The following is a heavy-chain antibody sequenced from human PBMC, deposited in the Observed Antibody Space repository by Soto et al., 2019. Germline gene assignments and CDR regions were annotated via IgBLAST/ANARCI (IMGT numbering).Heavy chain of an antibody. CDR3: ARHSKPSVGVAGTNFDY. CDR2: IYYSGST. D-gene: IGHD6-19*01. Sequence: PSETLSLTCTVSGGSISSSSYYWGWIRQPPGKGLEWIGSIYYSGSTYYNPSLKSRVTISVDTSKNQFSLKLSSVTAADTAVYYCARHSKPSVGVAGTNFDYWGQGTLVTVSS. J-gene: IGHJ4*02. CDR1: GGSISSSSYY. V-gene: IGHV4-39*01.